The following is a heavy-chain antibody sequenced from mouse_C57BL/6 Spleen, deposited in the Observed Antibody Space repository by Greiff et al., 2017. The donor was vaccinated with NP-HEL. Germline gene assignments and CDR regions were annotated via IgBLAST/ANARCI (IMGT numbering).Heavy chain of an antibody. V-gene: IGHV5-4*03. J-gene: IGHJ2*01. Sequence: EVNVVESGGGLAKPGGSLKLSCAASGFTFSSYAMSWVRQTPEKRLEWVATISDGGSYTYYPDNVKGRFTISRDNAKNNLYLQMSHLKSEDTAMYYWARVTDYYGSSHFDYWGQGTTLTGSS. CDR2: ISDGGSYT. D-gene: IGHD1-1*01. CDR1: GFTFSSYA. CDR3: ARVTDYYGSSHFDY.